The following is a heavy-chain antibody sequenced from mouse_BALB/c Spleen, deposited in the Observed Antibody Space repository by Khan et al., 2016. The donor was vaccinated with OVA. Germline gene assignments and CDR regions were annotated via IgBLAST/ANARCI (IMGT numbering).Heavy chain of an antibody. D-gene: IGHD1-2*01. CDR1: GYSIPSGYG. CDR3: ARTARIKY. Sequence: EVQLQESGPGLVKPSQSLSLTCTVTGYSIPSGYGWNWIRQFPGNKLEWLGYISYSGSTNYNPSLKSRISTTRDTSKNQFFLQLNSVTTEDTATYYCARTARIKYWGQGTTLTVSS. J-gene: IGHJ2*01. CDR2: ISYSGST. V-gene: IGHV3-2*02.